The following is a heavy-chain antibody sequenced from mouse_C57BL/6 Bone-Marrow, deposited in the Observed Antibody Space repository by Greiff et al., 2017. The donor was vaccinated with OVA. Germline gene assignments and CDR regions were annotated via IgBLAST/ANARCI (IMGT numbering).Heavy chain of an antibody. D-gene: IGHD1-1*01. V-gene: IGHV1-18*01. J-gene: IGHJ2*01. CDR2: INPNNGGT. CDR3: AILLRFFDY. CDR1: GYTFTDYN. Sequence: EVKLVESGPELVKPGASVKIPCKASGYTFTDYNMDWVKQSHGKSLEWIGDINPNNGGTIYNQKFKGKATLTVDKSSSTAYMELRSLTSEDTAVYYCAILLRFFDYWGQGTTLTVSS.